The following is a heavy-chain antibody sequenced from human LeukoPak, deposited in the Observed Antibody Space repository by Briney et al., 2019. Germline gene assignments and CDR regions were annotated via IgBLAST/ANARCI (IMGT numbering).Heavy chain of an antibody. D-gene: IGHD5-18*01. Sequence: SETLSLTCTVSGGSISSYYWSWIRQPPGKGLEWIGYIYYSGSTNYSPSLKSRVTMSGDTSKNQFSLRLSSVTAADTAVYYCARYRKGAYSYDYWGQGTLVTVSS. V-gene: IGHV4-59*08. J-gene: IGHJ4*02. CDR3: ARYRKGAYSYDY. CDR2: IYYSGST. CDR1: GGSISSYY.